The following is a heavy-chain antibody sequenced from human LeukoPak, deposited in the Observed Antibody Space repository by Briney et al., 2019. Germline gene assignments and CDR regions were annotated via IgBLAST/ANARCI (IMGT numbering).Heavy chain of an antibody. J-gene: IGHJ4*02. V-gene: IGHV3-53*01. CDR2: LYSGSDT. CDR1: GFSVSTKY. CDR3: ARLGGGGTWGDF. Sequence: GGSLRLSCAASGFSVSTKYMNWVRQAPGKGLEWVSILYSGSDTYYANSVKGRFTISRDSSKNTLFLQMNDLRAEDTAVYYCARLGGGGTWGDFWGQGTLVSVSS. D-gene: IGHD2-15*01.